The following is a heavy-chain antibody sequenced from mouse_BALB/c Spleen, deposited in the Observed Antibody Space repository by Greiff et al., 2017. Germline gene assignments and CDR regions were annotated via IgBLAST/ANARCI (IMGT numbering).Heavy chain of an antibody. J-gene: IGHJ1*01. Sequence: QVQLKESGPGLVAPSQSLSITCTVSGFSLTSYGVHWVRQPPGKGLEWLGVIWAGGSTNYNSALMSRLSISKDNSKSQVFLKMNSLQTDDTAMYYCASYGNYGLDVWGAGTTVTVSS. CDR1: GFSLTSYG. D-gene: IGHD2-1*01. V-gene: IGHV2-9*02. CDR3: ASYGNYGLDV. CDR2: IWAGGST.